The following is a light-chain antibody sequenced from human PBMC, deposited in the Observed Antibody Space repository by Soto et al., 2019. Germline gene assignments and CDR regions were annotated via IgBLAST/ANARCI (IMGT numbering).Light chain of an antibody. CDR3: QQYNNWPFS. CDR2: DVS. V-gene: IGKV3-15*01. CDR1: QGVTPN. Sequence: EIVMTQSPGKLSVSPGERATLSCRAGQGVTPNFAWYQQKSGQSPRLLIYDVSIRATGVPARFSGTGSEADFTLTISGLQSEDAAVYCCQQYNNWPFSFGQGTRLEIK. J-gene: IGKJ5*01.